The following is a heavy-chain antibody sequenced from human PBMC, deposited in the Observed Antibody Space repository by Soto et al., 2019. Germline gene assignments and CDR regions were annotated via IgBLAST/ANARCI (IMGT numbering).Heavy chain of an antibody. CDR2: IYSTGSS. Sequence: LPETLSLTCTVSGDSLSLYYWSWIRLSPGKGLEWIGYIYSTGSSNQNPSLRDRVAVSADASKNQFYLTLTSMTAADTAVYYCARGERKVNWRPYFDTWGQGIQVTVSS. V-gene: IGHV4-59*01. J-gene: IGHJ5*02. CDR1: GDSLSLYY. D-gene: IGHD1-26*01. CDR3: ARGERKVNWRPYFDT.